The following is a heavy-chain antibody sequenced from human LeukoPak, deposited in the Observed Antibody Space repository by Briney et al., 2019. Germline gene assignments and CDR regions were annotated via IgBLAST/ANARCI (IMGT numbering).Heavy chain of an antibody. J-gene: IGHJ4*02. Sequence: PGGSLRLSCAASRFTFSSYAMSWVRQAPGKGLEWVSAISGSGGSTYYADSVKGRFTISRDNSKNTLYLQMNSLRAEDTAVYYCGKDRSSCSSTSCYAGFDYWGQGTLVTVSS. CDR2: ISGSGGST. V-gene: IGHV3-23*01. CDR3: GKDRSSCSSTSCYAGFDY. CDR1: RFTFSSYA. D-gene: IGHD2-2*01.